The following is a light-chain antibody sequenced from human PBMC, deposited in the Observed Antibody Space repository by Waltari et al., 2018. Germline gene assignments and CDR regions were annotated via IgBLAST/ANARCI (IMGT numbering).Light chain of an antibody. V-gene: IGLV1-44*01. CDR1: QSNVGDNV. Sequence: QSVLTQPPSASGTPGQRVTISCPGSQSNVGDNVVHWYHQVPGTAPKLVIYRNDQRPSGVPDRFTASKSGTSASLAISGLQSEDEGDYYCATWDDSPTGRWVFGGGTRVTVL. CDR3: ATWDDSPTGRWV. J-gene: IGLJ3*02. CDR2: RND.